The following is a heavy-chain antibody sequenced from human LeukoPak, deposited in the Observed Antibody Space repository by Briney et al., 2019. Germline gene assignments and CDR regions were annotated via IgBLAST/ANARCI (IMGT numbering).Heavy chain of an antibody. CDR1: GYTFTSYY. Sequence: ASVKVSCKAYGYTFTSYYMHCVRQAPGQGLEWMGLINPSGGSTSYAQKFQGRVTMTRDTSTSTVYMELSSLRSEDTAVYCCASLTAAAQGLDAFDIWGQGTMVTVSS. CDR3: ASLTAAAQGLDAFDI. V-gene: IGHV1-46*01. D-gene: IGHD6-13*01. J-gene: IGHJ3*02. CDR2: INPSGGST.